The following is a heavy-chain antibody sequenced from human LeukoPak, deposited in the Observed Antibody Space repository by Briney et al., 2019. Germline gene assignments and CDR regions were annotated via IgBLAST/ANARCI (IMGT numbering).Heavy chain of an antibody. D-gene: IGHD2-8*02. J-gene: IGHJ4*02. CDR3: ARDPHWYPLHYYFDY. CDR1: GFIFSNAW. V-gene: IGHV3-30-3*01. CDR2: ISYDGSNK. Sequence: GGSLRLSCAASGFIFSNAWMNWVRQAPGKGLEWVAVISYDGSNKYYADSVKGRFTISRDNSKNTLYLQMNSLRAEDTAVYYCARDPHWYPLHYYFDYWGQGTLVTVSS.